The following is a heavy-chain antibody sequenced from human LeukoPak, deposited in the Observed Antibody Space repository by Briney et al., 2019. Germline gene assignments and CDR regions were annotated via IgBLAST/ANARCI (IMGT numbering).Heavy chain of an antibody. CDR2: INPNSGGT. J-gene: IGHJ4*02. D-gene: IGHD3-9*01. Sequence: ASVTVSCKASGYTFTVYYMHWVRQAPGQGLEWMGWINPNSGGTNYAQKFQGRVTMTRDTSISTAYMELSRLRSDDTAVYYCARVNYDILTGYYNPFGYWGQGTLVTVSS. CDR1: GYTFTVYY. V-gene: IGHV1-2*02. CDR3: ARVNYDILTGYYNPFGY.